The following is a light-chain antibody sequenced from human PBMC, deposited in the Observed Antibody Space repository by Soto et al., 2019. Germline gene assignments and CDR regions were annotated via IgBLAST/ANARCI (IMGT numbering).Light chain of an antibody. V-gene: IGKV3-20*01. CDR1: QSGNSSY. J-gene: IGKJ1*01. Sequence: VLTPSPGTLSLSPGEKATLSCRARQSGNSSYLAWYQQKPGQAPRLLIYVASIRATGLPDRFRGSGSGTGFTLTISRLEPEDFAVYDCHQYGSSPTWMFGQGTKVELK. CDR2: VAS. CDR3: HQYGSSPTWM.